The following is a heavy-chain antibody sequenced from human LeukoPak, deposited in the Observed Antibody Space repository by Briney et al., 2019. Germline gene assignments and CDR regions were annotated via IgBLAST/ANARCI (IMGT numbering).Heavy chain of an antibody. CDR2: ILYGGSS. V-gene: IGHV4-59*11. D-gene: IGHD2-8*02. CDR1: GYSINSQY. Sequence: PSETLSLTCSVSGYSINSQYWSWIRQPPGKELEWNGYILYGGSSSYNPSLRSRVTMSFYTSKNQFSLQLSSVTAADTAVYYCARGIPLANLVFDFWGQGTLVTVSS. J-gene: IGHJ4*02. CDR3: ARGIPLANLVFDF.